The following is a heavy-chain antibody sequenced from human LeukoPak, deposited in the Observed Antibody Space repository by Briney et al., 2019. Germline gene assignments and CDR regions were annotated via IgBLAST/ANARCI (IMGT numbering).Heavy chain of an antibody. CDR1: GFTFDDYA. CDR3: ASFPRRGYYYDSSGYYHFDY. Sequence: PGGSLRLSCAASGFTFDDYAMHWVRQAPGKGLEWVSGISWNSGSIGYADSVKGRFTISRDNAKNSLYLQMNSLRAEDTAVYYCASFPRRGYYYDSSGYYHFDYWGQGTLVTVSS. V-gene: IGHV3-9*01. CDR2: ISWNSGSI. D-gene: IGHD3-22*01. J-gene: IGHJ4*02.